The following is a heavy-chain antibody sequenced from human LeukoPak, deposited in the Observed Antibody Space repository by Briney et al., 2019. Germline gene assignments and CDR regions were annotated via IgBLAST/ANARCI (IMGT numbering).Heavy chain of an antibody. V-gene: IGHV3-11*06. CDR2: ISSGSSYR. J-gene: IGHJ3*02. CDR1: GFTFSDYY. CDR3: ARDDSSSWYAFDI. Sequence: PGGSLRLSCAASGFTFSDYYMSWIRQAPGKGLECVSHISSGSSYRNYADSVKGRFTISRDNAKNSLYLQMNSLRAEDTAVYYCARDDSSSWYAFDIWGQGTMVTVSS. D-gene: IGHD6-13*01.